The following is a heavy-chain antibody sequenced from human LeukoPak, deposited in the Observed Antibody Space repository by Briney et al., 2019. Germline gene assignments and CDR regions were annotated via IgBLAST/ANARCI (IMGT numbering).Heavy chain of an antibody. J-gene: IGHJ4*02. D-gene: IGHD3-10*01. CDR3: ARAARGNSFDY. Sequence: GGSLRLSCAASGFTLSNFWMSWVRQAPGKGLEGVANIKQDGSEKYYVDSVKGRLTISRDNATNSLYLQMNSLRAEDTAVYYCARAARGNSFDYWGQGTLVTVSP. CDR2: IKQDGSEK. CDR1: GFTLSNFW. V-gene: IGHV3-7*04.